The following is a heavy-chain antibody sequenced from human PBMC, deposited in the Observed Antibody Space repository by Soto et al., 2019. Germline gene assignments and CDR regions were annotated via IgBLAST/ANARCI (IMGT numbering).Heavy chain of an antibody. D-gene: IGHD3-10*01. J-gene: IGHJ6*03. CDR2: ISYDGSNK. V-gene: IGHV3-30-3*01. CDR1: EFTFSSYA. CDR3: AKGLYGSGSLYYMDV. Sequence: GGSLRLSCAASEFTFSSYAMHWVRQAPGKGLEWVAVISYDGSNKYYADSVKGRFTISRDNSKYTLYLQMNSLRAEDTAVYYCAKGLYGSGSLYYMDVWGKGTTVTVSS.